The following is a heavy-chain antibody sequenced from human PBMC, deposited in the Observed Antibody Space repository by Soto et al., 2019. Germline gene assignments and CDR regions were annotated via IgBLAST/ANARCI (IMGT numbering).Heavy chain of an antibody. CDR2: IYYSGST. J-gene: IGHJ5*02. Sequence: SETLSLTCTVSGGSISSGGYYWSWIRQHPGKGLEWIGYIYYSGSTYYNPSLKSRVTISVDTSKNQFSLKLSSVTAADTAVYYCARSYYDTTGFAVDPWGQGTLVTV. V-gene: IGHV4-31*03. CDR1: GGSISSGGYY. D-gene: IGHD3-22*01. CDR3: ARSYYDTTGFAVDP.